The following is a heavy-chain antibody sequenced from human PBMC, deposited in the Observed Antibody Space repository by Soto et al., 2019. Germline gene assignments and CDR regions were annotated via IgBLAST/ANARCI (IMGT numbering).Heavy chain of an antibody. D-gene: IGHD6-19*01. CDR3: AKDFSSGWYGQDAFDI. CDR2: ISWNSGSI. CDR1: GFTFDDYA. V-gene: IGHV3-9*01. J-gene: IGHJ3*02. Sequence: GGSLRLSCAASGFTFDDYAMHWVRQAPGKGLEWVSGISWNSGSIGYADSVKGRFTISRDNAKNSLYLQMNSLRAEDTALYYCAKDFSSGWYGQDAFDIWGQGTMVTVSS.